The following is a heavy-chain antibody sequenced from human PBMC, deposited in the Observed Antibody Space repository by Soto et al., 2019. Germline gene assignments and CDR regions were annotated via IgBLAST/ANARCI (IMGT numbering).Heavy chain of an antibody. CDR1: GYSFTSLD. CDR2: MEPSTGRT. CDR3: ARGVSARVAY. V-gene: IGHV1-8*01. J-gene: IGHJ4*02. D-gene: IGHD6-19*01. Sequence: QVQLVQSGAEVREPGASVKVSCKASGYSFTSLDINWVRQTAGQGLEWMGWMEPSTGRTGYAQKFQGRVTMTRDTPITAADMELTILTPDATAFYSCARGVSARVAYWVQGTLVIVSS.